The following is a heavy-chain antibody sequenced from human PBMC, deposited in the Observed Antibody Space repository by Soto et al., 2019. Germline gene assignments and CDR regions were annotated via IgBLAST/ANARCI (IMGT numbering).Heavy chain of an antibody. CDR1: GVSISSGNW. Sequence: TLSLTCDVSGVSISSGNWWSWVRQPPGKGLAWIAEVYNDGSANYHPSLESRATISVDRSKNQFSLRLSSVTAADTGKYYCARLVYDSRLNYLYFDHWGQGTLVNVSS. V-gene: IGHV4-4*02. CDR2: VYNDGSA. CDR3: ARLVYDSRLNYLYFDH. J-gene: IGHJ4*02. D-gene: IGHD3-22*01.